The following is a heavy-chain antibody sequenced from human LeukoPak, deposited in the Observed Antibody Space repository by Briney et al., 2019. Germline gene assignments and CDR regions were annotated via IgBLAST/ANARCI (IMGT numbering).Heavy chain of an antibody. J-gene: IGHJ3*02. D-gene: IGHD3-10*01. Sequence: SGTLSLTCTVSGGSISSSSYYWGWIRQPPGKGLEWIGSIYYSGSTYYNPSLKSRVTISVDTSKNQFSLKLSSVTAADTAVYYCARQDEGGITHDAFDIWGQGTMVTVSS. V-gene: IGHV4-39*01. CDR2: IYYSGST. CDR3: ARQDEGGITHDAFDI. CDR1: GGSISSSSYY.